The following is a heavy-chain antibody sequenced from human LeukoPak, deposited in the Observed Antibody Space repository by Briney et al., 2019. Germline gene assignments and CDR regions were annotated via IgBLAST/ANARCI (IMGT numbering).Heavy chain of an antibody. Sequence: GASVKVSCKASGYTFTSYGISWVRQAPGQGLEWMGWINPNSGGTNYAQKFQGRVTMARDTSITTAYMELSRLRSDDTAVYYCARDYDSSGYFSRDAFDIWGQGTMVTVSS. CDR3: ARDYDSSGYFSRDAFDI. CDR2: INPNSGGT. D-gene: IGHD3-22*01. CDR1: GYTFTSYG. V-gene: IGHV1-2*02. J-gene: IGHJ3*02.